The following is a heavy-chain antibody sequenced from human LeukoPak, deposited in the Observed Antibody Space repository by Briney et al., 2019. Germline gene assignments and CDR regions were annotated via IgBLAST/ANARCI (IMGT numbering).Heavy chain of an antibody. V-gene: IGHV4-4*02. D-gene: IGHD3-10*01. J-gene: IGHJ4*02. CDR3: ARGGDRSFDY. CDR1: GVSISSNLW. Sequence: SETLSLTCAVSGVSISSNLWWTWVRQPPGKGLEWIAEIHHSGSINYYPSLKSRVTISVDKAKNKFSLNLNSVTAADTAVYYCARGGDRSFDYWGQGTLVTVSS. CDR2: IHHSGSI.